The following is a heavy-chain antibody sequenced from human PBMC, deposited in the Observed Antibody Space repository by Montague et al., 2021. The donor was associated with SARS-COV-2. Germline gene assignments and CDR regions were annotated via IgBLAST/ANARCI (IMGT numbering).Heavy chain of an antibody. D-gene: IGHD2-8*01. CDR1: GGSISSSSYY. V-gene: IGHV4-39*01. Sequence: SETLSLTCTASGGSISSSSYYWGWIRQPPGKGLEWIGSIYYSGSTYYNPSLKSRVTISVDTSKNQFSLKLSSVTAADTAVYYCATIPLGYGTNGVCQPPDYWGQGTLVTVSS. CDR2: IYYSGST. CDR3: ATIPLGYGTNGVCQPPDY. J-gene: IGHJ4*02.